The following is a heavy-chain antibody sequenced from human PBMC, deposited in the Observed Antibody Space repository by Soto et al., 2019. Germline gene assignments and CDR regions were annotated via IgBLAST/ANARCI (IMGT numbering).Heavy chain of an antibody. CDR1: GFTFSSYA. Sequence: PGGSLRLSCAASGFTFSSYAMSWVRQAPGKGLEWVSAISGSGGSTYYADSVKGRFTISRDNSKNTLYLQMNSLRAEDTAVYYCAKGEPYDLMAHNWFASWGQGSLVTVSS. J-gene: IGHJ5*01. V-gene: IGHV3-23*01. CDR2: ISGSGGST. D-gene: IGHD3-3*01. CDR3: AKGEPYDLMAHNWFAS.